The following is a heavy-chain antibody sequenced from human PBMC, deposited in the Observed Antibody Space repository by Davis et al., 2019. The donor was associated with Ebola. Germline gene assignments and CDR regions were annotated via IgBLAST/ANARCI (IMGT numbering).Heavy chain of an antibody. V-gene: IGHV3-23*01. D-gene: IGHD3-10*01. Sequence: GESLKISCVASGFTFSSYAMSWVRQAPGKGLEWVSAISGSGGSTYYADSVKGRFTISRDNSKNTLYLQMNSLRDEDTAVYYCARDMVRGVILYYYGMDVWGKGTTVTVSS. CDR1: GFTFSSYA. CDR2: ISGSGGST. J-gene: IGHJ6*04. CDR3: ARDMVRGVILYYYGMDV.